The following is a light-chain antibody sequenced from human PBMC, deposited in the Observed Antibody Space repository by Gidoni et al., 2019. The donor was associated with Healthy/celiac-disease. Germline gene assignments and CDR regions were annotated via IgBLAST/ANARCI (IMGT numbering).Light chain of an antibody. Sequence: IQMTQSPSTLSASVGDRVTITCRASQSISSWLAWYQQKPGKDPKLLIYDASSLESGVPSRFSGSGSGTEFTLTISRLQPDDFATYYCQQYKSYSPYTFGQXTKLEIK. CDR2: DAS. J-gene: IGKJ2*01. CDR1: QSISSW. CDR3: QQYKSYSPYT. V-gene: IGKV1-5*01.